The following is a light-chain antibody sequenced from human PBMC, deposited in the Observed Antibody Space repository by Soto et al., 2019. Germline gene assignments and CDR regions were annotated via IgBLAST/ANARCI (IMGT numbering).Light chain of an antibody. CDR2: GAS. V-gene: IGKV3-20*01. J-gene: IGKJ1*01. CDR3: QQYGSSPWT. CDR1: QSVSTNY. Sequence: EIVLTQSPGTLSLSPGERATLSCRASQSVSTNYLAWYQHKPGQAPRLLIYGASSRATGIPDRFSGSGSGTDFTLTISRLEPEVFAVYYCQQYGSSPWTFGQGTKVEIK.